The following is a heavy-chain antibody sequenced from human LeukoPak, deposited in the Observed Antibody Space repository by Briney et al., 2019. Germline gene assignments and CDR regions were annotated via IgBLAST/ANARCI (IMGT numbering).Heavy chain of an antibody. V-gene: IGHV4-34*01. CDR1: GGSFSGYY. D-gene: IGHD6-6*01. CDR3: ARSLAASASYYFDY. CDR2: INHSGST. J-gene: IGHJ4*02. Sequence: PSETLSLTCAVYGGSFSGYYWSWIRQPPGKGLEWIGEINHSGSTNYNPSLKSRVTISIDTSKNQFSLNLSSVTAADTAVYYCARSLAASASYYFDYWGQGSLVTVSS.